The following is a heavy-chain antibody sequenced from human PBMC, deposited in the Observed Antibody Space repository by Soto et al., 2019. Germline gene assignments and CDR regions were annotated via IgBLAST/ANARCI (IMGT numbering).Heavy chain of an antibody. D-gene: IGHD4-17*01. Sequence: ASVKVGCKASGYTFTSYAIHWVRQAPGQRLAWMGWINAGNGNTKYSQKFQGRVTITRDTSASTAYMELSSLRSEDTAVYYCARDLSGFPDRDYAFDYWGQGTLVTVSS. V-gene: IGHV1-3*01. CDR2: INAGNGNT. CDR1: GYTFTSYA. J-gene: IGHJ4*02. CDR3: ARDLSGFPDRDYAFDY.